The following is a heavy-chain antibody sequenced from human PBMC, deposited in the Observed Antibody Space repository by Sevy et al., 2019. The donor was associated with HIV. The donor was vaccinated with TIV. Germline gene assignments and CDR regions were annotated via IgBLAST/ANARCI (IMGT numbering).Heavy chain of an antibody. Sequence: GGSLRLSCAASGFTFSSYAMHWVRQAPGKGLEWVAVISYDGSNKYYADSVKGRFTISRDNSKNTLYLQMNRLRAEDTAVYYCAREAGYCSGGSCYRYYFDYWGQGTLVTVSS. CDR3: AREAGYCSGGSCYRYYFDY. CDR1: GFTFSSYA. D-gene: IGHD2-15*01. J-gene: IGHJ4*02. CDR2: ISYDGSNK. V-gene: IGHV3-30-3*01.